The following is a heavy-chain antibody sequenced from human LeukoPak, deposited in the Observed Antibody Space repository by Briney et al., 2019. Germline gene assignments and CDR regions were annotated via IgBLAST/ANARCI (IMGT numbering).Heavy chain of an antibody. Sequence: SQTLSLTCTVSGGSISSGGYYWSWIRQHPGKGLEWIGYIYYSGSTYYNPSLKSRVTISVDTSKNQFSLKLSSVTAADTAVYYCARGVSGWYTYYYYYGMDVWGQGTTDTVSS. J-gene: IGHJ6*02. CDR1: GGSISSGGYY. CDR3: ARGVSGWYTYYYYYGMDV. V-gene: IGHV4-31*03. D-gene: IGHD6-19*01. CDR2: IYYSGST.